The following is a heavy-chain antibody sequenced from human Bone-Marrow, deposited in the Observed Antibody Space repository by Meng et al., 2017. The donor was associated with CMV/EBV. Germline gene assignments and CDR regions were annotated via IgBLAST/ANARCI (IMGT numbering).Heavy chain of an antibody. V-gene: IGHV4-39*01. CDR3: ARHKGFESCFDY. CDR2: IYYSGST. Sequence: SETLSLTCTVSGGSISSSSYYWGWIRQPPGKGLEWIGSIYYSGSTYYNPSLKSRVTISVDTSKNQFSLKLSSVAAADTAVYYCARHKGFESCFDYCGQGTLVTVSS. J-gene: IGHJ4*02. D-gene: IGHD3-10*01. CDR1: GGSISSSSYY.